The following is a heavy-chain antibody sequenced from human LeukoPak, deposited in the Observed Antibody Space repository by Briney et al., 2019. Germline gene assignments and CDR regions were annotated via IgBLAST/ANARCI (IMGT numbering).Heavy chain of an antibody. CDR3: ARHLSYGSGSYYNFGY. CDR2: ISSSGTTI. V-gene: IGHV3-48*03. D-gene: IGHD3-10*01. J-gene: IGHJ4*02. Sequence: GGSLRLSCAASGFTFSSYEMNRVRQAPGKGLEWVSYISSSGTTIYYADSVKGRFTISRDNAKDSLYLQMNSLRAEDTAVYYCARHLSYGSGSYYNFGYWGQGTLVTVSS. CDR1: GFTFSSYE.